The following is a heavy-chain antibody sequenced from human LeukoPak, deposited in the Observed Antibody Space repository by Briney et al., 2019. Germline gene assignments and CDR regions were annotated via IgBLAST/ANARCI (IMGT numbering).Heavy chain of an antibody. J-gene: IGHJ4*02. CDR1: GFTFTNAW. CDR2: IKNKGDGGTT. CDR3: SKVGSXYWEGFDY. Sequence: PGGSLRLSCAASGFTFTNAWMNWVRQAPGKGLEWVGRIKNKGDGGTTDYAAPVKGRFTISRDDSKNTLYLQMNSLKTEDTAVYFCSKVGSXYWEGFDYWGQGTLVTVSS. V-gene: IGHV3-15*07. D-gene: IGHD3-10*01.